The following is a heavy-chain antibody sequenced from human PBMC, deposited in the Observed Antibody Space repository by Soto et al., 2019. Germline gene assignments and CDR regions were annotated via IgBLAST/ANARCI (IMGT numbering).Heavy chain of an antibody. Sequence: GGSLRLSCAASGFTFSSYAMSWVRQAPGKGLEWVSGIGGSGGDTYYADSVKGRFTVSRDNAENALYLQLNSLRVEDTAIYYCARRTWRGRADYWGQGILVTVSS. J-gene: IGHJ4*02. CDR3: ARRTWRGRADY. V-gene: IGHV3-23*01. CDR2: IGGSGGDT. CDR1: GFTFSSYA. D-gene: IGHD3-3*01.